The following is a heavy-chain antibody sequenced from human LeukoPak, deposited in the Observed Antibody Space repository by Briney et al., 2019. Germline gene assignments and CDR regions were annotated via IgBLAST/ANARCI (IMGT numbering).Heavy chain of an antibody. D-gene: IGHD2-21*02. V-gene: IGHV3-33*01. Sequence: GGSLRLSCAASGFTFSSYGMHWVRQAPGKGLEWVAVIWYDGSNKYYADPAKGRFTISRDNSKNTLYLQMNSLRAEDTAVYYCAREGDTRPSLPYYFDYWGQGTLVTVSS. CDR1: GFTFSSYG. J-gene: IGHJ4*02. CDR3: AREGDTRPSLPYYFDY. CDR2: IWYDGSNK.